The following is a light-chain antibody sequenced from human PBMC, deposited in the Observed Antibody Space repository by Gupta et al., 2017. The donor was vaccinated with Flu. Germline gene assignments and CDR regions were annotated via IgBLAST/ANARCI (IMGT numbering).Light chain of an antibody. CDR3: QSYDSSLSGSV. J-gene: IGLJ3*02. CDR2: ANN. V-gene: IGLV1-40*01. CDR1: SSNIGSGYE. Sequence: QSVLTQPPSVSGAPGQRVTISCTGSSSNIGSGYEAHWYQQLPGTAPKLLIYANNNRPSGVPDRFSGSKSGNVASLAITGLQAEDEADYYCQSYDSSLSGSVFGGGTKLTVL.